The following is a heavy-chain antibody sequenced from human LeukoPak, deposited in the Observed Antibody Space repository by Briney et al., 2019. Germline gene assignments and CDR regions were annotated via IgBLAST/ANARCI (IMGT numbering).Heavy chain of an antibody. CDR1: GFTFSSYS. J-gene: IGHJ3*02. D-gene: IGHD6-19*01. V-gene: IGHV3-48*04. CDR2: ISSSSSSI. Sequence: GGSLRLSCAASGFTFSSYSMNWVRQAPGKGLEWVSYISSSSSSIYYADSVKGRFTISRDNAKNSLYLQMNSLRTEDTAVYYCARVCSSGRLIWGQGTMVTVSS. CDR3: ARVCSSGRLI.